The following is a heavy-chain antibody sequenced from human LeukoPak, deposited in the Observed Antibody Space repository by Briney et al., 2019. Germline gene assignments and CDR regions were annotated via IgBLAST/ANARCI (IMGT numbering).Heavy chain of an antibody. D-gene: IGHD3-10*01. CDR2: IYYSGST. V-gene: IGHV4-38-2*02. J-gene: IGHJ4*02. Sequence: SETLSLTCSVSGYSLSSGYYWGWIRQPPGKGLEWIGSIYYSGSTYYNPSLKSRVTISVDTSKNQFSLKLSSVTAADTAVYYCARQLVRGVYDRPYYFDYWGQGTLVTVSS. CDR1: GYSLSSGYY. CDR3: ARQLVRGVYDRPYYFDY.